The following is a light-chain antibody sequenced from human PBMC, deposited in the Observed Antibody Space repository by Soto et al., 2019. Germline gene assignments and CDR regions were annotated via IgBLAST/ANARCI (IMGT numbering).Light chain of an antibody. CDR1: SSDVGSYNR. J-gene: IGLJ3*02. Sequence: QSALTQPPSVSGSPGQSVTISCTGTSSDVGSYNRVSWYQQPPGTDPKLMICQVSTRPSGVPDRFSGSKSGNTASLTISGLQAEDEDDYYYSSYTRGGPWVFGGGTKLTVL. V-gene: IGLV2-18*02. CDR3: SSYTRGGPWV. CDR2: QVS.